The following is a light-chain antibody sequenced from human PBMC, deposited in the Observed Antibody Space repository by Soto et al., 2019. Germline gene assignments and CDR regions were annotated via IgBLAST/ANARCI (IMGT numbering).Light chain of an antibody. J-gene: IGKJ4*01. CDR2: AAS. CDR3: QKYNSAPIP. CDR1: QGISNY. V-gene: IGKV1-27*01. Sequence: IQITQGPTTLSGGGGDRFTITCRASQGISNYLAWYQQKPGKVPKLLIYAASTLQSGVPSRFSGSGSGTDFTLTISSLQPEDVASYYCQKYNSAPIPFCGGA.